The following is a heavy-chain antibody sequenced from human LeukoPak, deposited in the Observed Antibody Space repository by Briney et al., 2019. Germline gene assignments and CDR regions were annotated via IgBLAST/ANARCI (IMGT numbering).Heavy chain of an antibody. D-gene: IGHD3-10*01. CDR2: INHSGST. CDR1: GGSFSGYY. CDR3: AREPLLLWFGEYT. V-gene: IGHV4-34*01. J-gene: IGHJ4*02. Sequence: SETLSLTCAAYGGSFSGYYWSWIRQPPGKGLEWIGEINHSGSTNYNPSLKSRVTISVDTSKNQFSLKLSSVTAADTAVYYCAREPLLLWFGEYTWGQGTLVTVSS.